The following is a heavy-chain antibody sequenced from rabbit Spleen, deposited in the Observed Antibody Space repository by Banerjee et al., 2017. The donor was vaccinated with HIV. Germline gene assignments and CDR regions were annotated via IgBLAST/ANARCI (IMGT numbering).Heavy chain of an antibody. V-gene: IGHV1S7*01. D-gene: IGHD1-1*01. CDR2: IDPVFGIS. CDR3: VRDQAHMLDL. J-gene: IGHJ6*01. CDR1: GFDFRSYG. Sequence: QLEESGGGLVQPGGSLKLSCKASGFDFRSYGVSWVRQAPGKGLEWIGYIDPVFGISYYANWVNGRFTISRENTQNTVYLQLNSLTAADTATYFCVRDQAHMLDLWGQGTLVTVS.